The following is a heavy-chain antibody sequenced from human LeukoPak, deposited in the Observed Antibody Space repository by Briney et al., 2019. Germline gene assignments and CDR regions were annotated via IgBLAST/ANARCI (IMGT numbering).Heavy chain of an antibody. CDR1: GFTFSSYG. Sequence: PGRSLRLSCAASGFTFSSYGMHWVRQAPGKGLEWVAVIWYDGSQKYYADSVKGRFTISSDNYENTLYLLMNSLRAEDTAVYYCARYYGDTTNALDFWGQGTMVTVSS. D-gene: IGHD4-17*01. V-gene: IGHV3-33*08. J-gene: IGHJ3*01. CDR3: ARYYGDTTNALDF. CDR2: IWYDGSQK.